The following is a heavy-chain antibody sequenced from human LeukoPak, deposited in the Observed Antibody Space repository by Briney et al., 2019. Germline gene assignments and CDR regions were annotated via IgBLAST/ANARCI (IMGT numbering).Heavy chain of an antibody. CDR1: GYSFSTHW. Sequence: GESLKISCDASGYSFSTHWIAWVRQVPGKGLEWMGLIYPADSDTRYSPSFQGQVTISADKSLSTAFLQWSSLTASDTAIYYCARLRREYDLLSGFSYWGQGTLVSVSS. D-gene: IGHD3-3*01. CDR2: IYPADSDT. J-gene: IGHJ4*02. CDR3: ARLRREYDLLSGFSY. V-gene: IGHV5-51*01.